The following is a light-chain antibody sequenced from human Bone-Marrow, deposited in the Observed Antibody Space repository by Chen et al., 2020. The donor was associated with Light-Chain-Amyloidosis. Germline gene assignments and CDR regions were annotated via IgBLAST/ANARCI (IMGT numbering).Light chain of an antibody. CDR1: NIGSTS. Sequence: YVLTQPSSVSVAPGQTATIACGGNNIGSTSVHWYQQTPGQAPLLVVYEDSDRPSGSPERLSGSKSGNTATLTVSRVEAGDEADYYCQVWDRSSDRPVFGGGTKLTVL. V-gene: IGLV3-21*02. CDR2: EDS. J-gene: IGLJ3*02. CDR3: QVWDRSSDRPV.